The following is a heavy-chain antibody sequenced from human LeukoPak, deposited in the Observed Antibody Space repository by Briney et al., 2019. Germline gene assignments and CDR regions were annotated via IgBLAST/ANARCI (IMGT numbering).Heavy chain of an antibody. J-gene: IGHJ4*02. CDR3: ASPLSN. D-gene: IGHD3-16*01. Sequence: GGSLRLSCAASGFTFSSYGIHWVRQAPGKGLEWVAVISYDGSNKYYADSVKGRFTISRDNSKNTLYLQMNSLRAEDTAVYYCASPLSNWGQGTLVTVSS. CDR2: ISYDGSNK. CDR1: GFTFSSYG. V-gene: IGHV3-30*03.